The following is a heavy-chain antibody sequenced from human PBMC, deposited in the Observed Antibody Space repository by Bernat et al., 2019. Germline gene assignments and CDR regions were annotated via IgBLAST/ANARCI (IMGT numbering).Heavy chain of an antibody. CDR1: GDSVSCNSAA. V-gene: IGHV6-1*01. J-gene: IGHJ4*02. CDR3: ARDISARFDY. Sequence: HVQLQQSGSGLVKPSQTLSLTCAISGDSVSCNSAAWNWIRQSPSRGLEWLGRTYYGYKWYNDYAVSVKSRVTINPETSKKQLSQQLKSVTPEDAAVYCCARDISARFDYWGQGTLVTVSS. CDR2: TYYGYKWYN.